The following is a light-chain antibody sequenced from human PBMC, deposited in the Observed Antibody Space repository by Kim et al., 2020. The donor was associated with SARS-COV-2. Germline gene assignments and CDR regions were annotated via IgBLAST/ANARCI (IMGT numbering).Light chain of an antibody. J-gene: IGKJ1*01. V-gene: IGKV3-15*01. CDR3: QQYNNWPWT. CDR1: QSVRSD. Sequence: VSPGERDTLSCRASQSVRSDLAWYQQKPGQAPRLLICDASTGATGIPGRFSGSGSGTEFTLTISSLKSEDSAVYYCQQYNNWPWTFGQGTKVDIK. CDR2: DAS.